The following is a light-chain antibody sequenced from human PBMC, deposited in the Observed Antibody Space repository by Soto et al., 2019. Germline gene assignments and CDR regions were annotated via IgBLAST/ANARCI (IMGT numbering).Light chain of an antibody. CDR1: SSDVGGYNY. CDR3: SSYTSSSNLM. V-gene: IGLV2-14*01. J-gene: IGLJ7*01. CDR2: DVS. Sequence: QSALTQPASVSGSPGQSITISCTGTSSDVGGYNYVSWYQQHPGKAPKLMIYDVSNRPSGVSNRFSGSKSGNTASLTISGLQAEDEADYYCSSYTSSSNLMFGGGTQLTVL.